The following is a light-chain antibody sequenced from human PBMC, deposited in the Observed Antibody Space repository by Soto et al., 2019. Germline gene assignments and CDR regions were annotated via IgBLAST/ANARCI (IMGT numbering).Light chain of an antibody. Sequence: EIVMTQSPATLSVSPGGRATLSCRASQSISDSVAWYQQKPGQAPRLLIYGASRRVTGFPARFSGSGAGTDCTLAISSLQSEDCAVYYCQQYENWPWTFGQGTKVDIK. J-gene: IGKJ1*01. CDR2: GAS. V-gene: IGKV3-15*01. CDR3: QQYENWPWT. CDR1: QSISDS.